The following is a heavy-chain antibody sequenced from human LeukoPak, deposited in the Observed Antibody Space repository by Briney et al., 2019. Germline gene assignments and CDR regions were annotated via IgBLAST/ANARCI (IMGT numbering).Heavy chain of an antibody. V-gene: IGHV3-48*04. CDR1: GFTFSSYS. CDR3: ARVFAGYSSGWYMDY. Sequence: GGSLRLSCAASGFTFSSYSMNWVRQAPGKGLEWVSYISSSSSTINYADSVKGRFTISRDNAKNSLYLQMNSLRAEDTAVYYCARVFAGYSSGWYMDYWGQGTLVTVSS. J-gene: IGHJ4*02. CDR2: ISSSSSTI. D-gene: IGHD6-19*01.